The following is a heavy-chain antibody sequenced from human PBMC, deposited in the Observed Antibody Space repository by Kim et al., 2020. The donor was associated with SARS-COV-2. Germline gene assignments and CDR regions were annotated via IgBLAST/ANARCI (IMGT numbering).Heavy chain of an antibody. V-gene: IGHV1-18*04. CDR3: ARVGIAAAGWLELEF. CDR2: ISGYNGKK. Sequence: ASVKVSCATSDYTFTSYGISWLRQAPGQGLEWMGWISGYNGKKQYAQNIQDRLAMTTNISTSTANMELRSLTSDDTAVYYCARVGIAAAGWLELEFGGQG. J-gene: IGHJ4*02. D-gene: IGHD6-25*01. CDR1: DYTFTSYG.